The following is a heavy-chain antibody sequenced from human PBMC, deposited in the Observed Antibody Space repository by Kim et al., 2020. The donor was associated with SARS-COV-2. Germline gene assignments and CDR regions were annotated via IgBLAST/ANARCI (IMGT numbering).Heavy chain of an antibody. D-gene: IGHD6-13*01. V-gene: IGHV3-9*01. Sequence: ADSVKGRFTISRDNAKNYLYLQMKRLRAEDTALYYCGKGGSPFTGAAARDWGQGTLVTVSS. J-gene: IGHJ4*02. CDR3: GKGGSPFTGAAARD.